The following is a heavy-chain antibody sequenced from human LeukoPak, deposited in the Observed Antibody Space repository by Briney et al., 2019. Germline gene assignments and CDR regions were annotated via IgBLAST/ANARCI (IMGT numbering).Heavy chain of an antibody. J-gene: IGHJ4*02. Sequence: ASVKVSCKVSGYTLSELPMHWVRQAPGKGLEWMGRISAYNGNTNYAQKLQGRVTMTTDTSTSTAYMELRSLRSDDTAVYYCARANWYYDFWSGYYLDYWGQGTLVTVSS. CDR1: GYTLSELP. CDR3: ARANWYYDFWSGYYLDY. CDR2: ISAYNGNT. D-gene: IGHD3-3*01. V-gene: IGHV1-18*01.